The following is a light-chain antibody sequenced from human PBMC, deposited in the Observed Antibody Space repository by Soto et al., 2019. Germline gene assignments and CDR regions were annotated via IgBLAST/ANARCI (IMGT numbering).Light chain of an antibody. J-gene: IGKJ2*01. CDR1: QSINTY. CDR3: QQRSYWPPYT. V-gene: IGKV3-11*01. Sequence: DIEMAQSPSSVSSSVGDRFTITCRSSQSINTYLAWYQQKPCQAPRLLIYDASNRATGIPARFSGSGSGTDFTLTISSLESEDSAVYYCQQRSYWPPYTFGQGTKVDI. CDR2: DAS.